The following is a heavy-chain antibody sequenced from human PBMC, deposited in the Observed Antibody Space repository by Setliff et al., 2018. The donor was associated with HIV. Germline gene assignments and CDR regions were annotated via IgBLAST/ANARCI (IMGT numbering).Heavy chain of an antibody. CDR1: DSGTYY. CDR3: ARESPSSSWFYFDF. D-gene: IGHD6-13*01. CDR2: VSSRGDT. J-gene: IGHJ4*02. Sequence: SETLSLTCTVSDSGTYYWSWIRQPAGKGLEWIGRVSSRGDTNYNPSLKSRVTVSVDTSKNQFSLKLGSVTAADTAVYYCARESPSSSWFYFDFWGQGTRVTVSS. V-gene: IGHV4-4*07.